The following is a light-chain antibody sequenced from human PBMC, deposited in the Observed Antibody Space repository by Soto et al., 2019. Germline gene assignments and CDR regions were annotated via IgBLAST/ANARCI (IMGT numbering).Light chain of an antibody. CDR3: LQYSVYPLS. J-gene: IGKJ4*01. CDR1: QNINRW. V-gene: IGKV1-5*03. CDR2: KAS. Sequence: DIQMTQSPSTLSASVGDRVTITCRASQNINRWLAWYQQRPGKAPNLLIHKASTLEVGVPSRFSGSASGTEFTLTISSLQPDDFAVYFCLQYSVYPLSFGGGTKVEIK.